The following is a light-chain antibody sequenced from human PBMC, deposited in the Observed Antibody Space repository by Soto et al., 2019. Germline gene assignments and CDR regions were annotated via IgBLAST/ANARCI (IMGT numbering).Light chain of an antibody. CDR1: RSDVGAYNY. V-gene: IGLV2-14*01. Sequence: QSALTQPASVSGSPGQSIAISCTGTRSDVGAYNYVSWHQQHPGKAPKLMISEVTNRPSGVSDRFSGSKSGNTASLTISGLQAEDEADYYCSSFTSRFTFVFGTGTKVTV. J-gene: IGLJ1*01. CDR3: SSFTSRFTFV. CDR2: EVT.